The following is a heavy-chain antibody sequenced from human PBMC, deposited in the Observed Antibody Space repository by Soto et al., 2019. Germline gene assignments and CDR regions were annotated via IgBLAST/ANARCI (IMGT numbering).Heavy chain of an antibody. J-gene: IGHJ6*02. Sequence: RSLTCTVSGGSVSQNYWWSWVRQSPGKGLEWIGKIYHSGSTNYSPSLKSRVTMSVDKSKNQFSLRLTSVTAADTAVYYCARTSEAPDYFYGMDVWGQGTTVTVSS. CDR1: GGSVSQNYW. CDR2: IYHSGST. V-gene: IGHV4-4*02. D-gene: IGHD1-26*01. CDR3: ARTSEAPDYFYGMDV.